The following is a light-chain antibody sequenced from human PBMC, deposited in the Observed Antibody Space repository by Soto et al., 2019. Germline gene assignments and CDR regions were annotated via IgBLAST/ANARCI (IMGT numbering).Light chain of an antibody. CDR1: SSDVGGYNY. J-gene: IGLJ1*01. V-gene: IGLV2-11*01. CDR3: CSYAGSSTYV. CDR2: DVS. Sequence: QSGLTRPRAVSVSPGQSVTISCTGTSSDVGGYNYVSWYQQHPGKAPKLMIYDVSKRPSGVPDRFSGSKSGNTASLTISGLQAEDEADYYCCSYAGSSTYVFGLGTNVTVL.